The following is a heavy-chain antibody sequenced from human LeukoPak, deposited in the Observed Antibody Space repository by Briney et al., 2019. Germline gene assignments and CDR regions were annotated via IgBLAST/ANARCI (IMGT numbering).Heavy chain of an antibody. D-gene: IGHD3-3*01. CDR3: ARHLLEWTRNWFDP. CDR2: IYYSGST. Sequence: SETLSLPCTVSVGPISSSSYFWRWIRQPPGKGREWNWSIYYSGSTYYNPSLKSRVTISVDTSKNQFSLKLSSVTAADTAVYYCARHLLEWTRNWFDPWGQGTLVTVSS. V-gene: IGHV4-39*01. J-gene: IGHJ5*02. CDR1: VGPISSSSYF.